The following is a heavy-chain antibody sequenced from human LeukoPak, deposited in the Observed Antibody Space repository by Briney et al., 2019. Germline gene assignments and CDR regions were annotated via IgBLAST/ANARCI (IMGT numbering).Heavy chain of an antibody. CDR2: ISYDGSNK. CDR1: GFTFSSYG. Sequence: GGSLRLSCAASGFTFSSYGMHWVRQAPGKGLEWVAVISYDGSNKYYADSVKGRFTISRDNSKNTLYLQMNSLRAEDTAVYYCAKDQEYYDFWSGYYAYYYYGMDVWGQGTTVTVSS. J-gene: IGHJ6*02. CDR3: AKDQEYYDFWSGYYAYYYYGMDV. D-gene: IGHD3-3*01. V-gene: IGHV3-30*18.